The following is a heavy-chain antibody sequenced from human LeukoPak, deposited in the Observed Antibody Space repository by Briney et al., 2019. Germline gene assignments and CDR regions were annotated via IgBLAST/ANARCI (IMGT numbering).Heavy chain of an antibody. CDR3: ARQGNYYDSSGYPP. D-gene: IGHD3-22*01. J-gene: IGHJ5*02. CDR2: INPNSGGT. Sequence: ASVKVSCKASGYTFTSYYMHWVRQAPGQGLEWMGWINPNSGGTNYAQKFRGRVTMTRDTSISTAYMELSRLRSDDTAVYYCARQGNYYDSSGYPPWGQGTLVTVSS. V-gene: IGHV1-2*02. CDR1: GYTFTSYY.